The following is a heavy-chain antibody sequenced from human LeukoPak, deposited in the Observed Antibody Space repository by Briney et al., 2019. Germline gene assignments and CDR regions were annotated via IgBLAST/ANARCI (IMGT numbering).Heavy chain of an antibody. CDR2: IIPIFGTA. Sequence: SVKVSCKASGGTFSSYAISWVRQAPAQGLEWMGGIIPIFGTANYAQKFQGRVTITADESTSTAYMELSSLRSEDTAVYYCARERYNWNPSAFDIWGQGTMVTVSS. V-gene: IGHV1-69*01. CDR3: ARERYNWNPSAFDI. CDR1: GGTFSSYA. J-gene: IGHJ3*02. D-gene: IGHD1-20*01.